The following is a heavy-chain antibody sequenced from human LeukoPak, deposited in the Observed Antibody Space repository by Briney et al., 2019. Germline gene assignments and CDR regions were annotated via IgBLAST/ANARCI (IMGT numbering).Heavy chain of an antibody. Sequence: SETLSLTCAVYGGSFSGYYWSWIRQPPGKGLEWVGEINHSGSTNYNPSLKSRVTISVDTSKNRFSLKLSSVTAADTAVYYCARGGLRYFDWLSSYYFDYWGQGTLVTVSS. D-gene: IGHD3-9*01. CDR1: GGSFSGYY. J-gene: IGHJ4*02. V-gene: IGHV4-34*01. CDR3: ARGGLRYFDWLSSYYFDY. CDR2: INHSGST.